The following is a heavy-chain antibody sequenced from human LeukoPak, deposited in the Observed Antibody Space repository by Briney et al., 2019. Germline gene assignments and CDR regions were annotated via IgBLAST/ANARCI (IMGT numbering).Heavy chain of an antibody. CDR2: IIPIFGTA. CDR3: AKKTRGDDDHFDS. V-gene: IGHV1-69*13. CDR1: GGTFSSYA. J-gene: IGHJ4*02. Sequence: SVKVSCKASGGTFSSYAISWVRQAPGQGLEWMGGIIPIFGTANYAQKFQGRVTITADESTSTAYMELSSLRVEDTAVYYCAKKTRGDDDHFDSWGQGTLVTVSS. D-gene: IGHD3-16*01.